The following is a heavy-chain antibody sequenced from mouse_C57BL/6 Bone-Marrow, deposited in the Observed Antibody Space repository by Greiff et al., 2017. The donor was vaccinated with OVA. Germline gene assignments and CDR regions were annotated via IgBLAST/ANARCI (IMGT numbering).Heavy chain of an antibody. CDR2: IYPRSGNT. V-gene: IGHV1-81*01. D-gene: IGHD4-1*01. CDR3: ARSGANWAWFAY. Sequence: QAQLQQSGAELARPGASVKLSCKASGYTFTSYGISWVKQRTGQGLEWIGEIYPRSGNTYYNEKFKGKATLTADKSSSTAYMELRSLTSEDSAVYFCARSGANWAWFAYWGQGTLVTVSA. CDR1: GYTFTSYG. J-gene: IGHJ3*01.